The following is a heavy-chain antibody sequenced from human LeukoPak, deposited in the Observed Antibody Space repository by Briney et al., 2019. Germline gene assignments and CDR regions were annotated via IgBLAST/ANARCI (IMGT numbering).Heavy chain of an antibody. V-gene: IGHV2-5*01. CDR1: GFSLSTSGVG. CDR2: IYWNDDK. CDR3: AQVLRGWFDP. Sequence: SGPTLVNPTQTLTLTCTFSGFSLSTSGVGVGWIRQPPGKALEWLALIYWNDDKRYSPSLKRRLTITKDTSNKQVVLTLTNMDPVDTATYYCAQVLRGWFDPWGQGTLVTVSS. J-gene: IGHJ5*02.